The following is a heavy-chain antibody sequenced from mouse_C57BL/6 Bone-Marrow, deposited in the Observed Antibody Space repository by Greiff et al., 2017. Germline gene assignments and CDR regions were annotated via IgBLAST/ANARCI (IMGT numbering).Heavy chain of an antibody. Sequence: EVQLQESGPGLVKPSQSLSLTCSVTGYSITSGYYWNWIRQFPGNKLEWMGYISYDGSNNYNPSLKNRISITRDTSKNQFFLKLNSVTTEDTATYYCARAPYDYDVPYWGQGTLVTVSA. J-gene: IGHJ3*01. CDR2: ISYDGSN. CDR3: ARAPYDYDVPY. V-gene: IGHV3-6*01. D-gene: IGHD2-4*01. CDR1: GYSITSGYY.